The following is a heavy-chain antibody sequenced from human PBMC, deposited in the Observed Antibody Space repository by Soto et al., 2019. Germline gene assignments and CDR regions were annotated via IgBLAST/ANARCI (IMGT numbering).Heavy chain of an antibody. D-gene: IGHD3-3*01. J-gene: IGHJ4*02. Sequence: GGSLRLSCAASGFGFTFSTSAMSWVRQAPGKGLEWVSTFRESGGTTHYANSVKGRFTISRDTSKNMLYLQMNSLRAEDTAVYYCAKKTYYDFWSGYQTKYYFDYWGQGTLVTVSS. CDR3: AKKTYYDFWSGYQTKYYFDY. CDR2: FRESGGTT. CDR1: GFGFTFSTSA. V-gene: IGHV3-23*01.